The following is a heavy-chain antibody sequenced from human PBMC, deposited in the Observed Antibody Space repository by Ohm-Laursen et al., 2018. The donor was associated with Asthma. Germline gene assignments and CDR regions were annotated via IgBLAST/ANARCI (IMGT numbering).Heavy chain of an antibody. CDR1: GYSLSSNA. Sequence: SSVKVSCKASGYSLSSNAISWVRQAPGQRPEWMGWIYIRDTNYAPKFRDRITLSTDTSTNTAYMDLRSLRSDDTAVYYCVRDVVDRFDFWGQGSLVIVSS. CDR2: IYIRDT. V-gene: IGHV1-18*04. D-gene: IGHD2-21*01. J-gene: IGHJ4*02. CDR3: VRDVVDRFDF.